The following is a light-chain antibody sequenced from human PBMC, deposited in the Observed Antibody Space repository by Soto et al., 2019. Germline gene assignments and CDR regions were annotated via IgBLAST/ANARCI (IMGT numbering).Light chain of an antibody. CDR1: QNVSSY. J-gene: IGKJ3*01. CDR3: QQRSNWPPLFT. CDR2: DAS. Sequence: EIVLTQSPATLSLSPGERANLSCRASQNVSSYLAWYQQKPGQAPRLLIYDASNRATGIPARFSGSGSGTDFTLTIGSLEPEDFAVYYCQQRSNWPPLFTFGPGTKVDIK. V-gene: IGKV3-11*01.